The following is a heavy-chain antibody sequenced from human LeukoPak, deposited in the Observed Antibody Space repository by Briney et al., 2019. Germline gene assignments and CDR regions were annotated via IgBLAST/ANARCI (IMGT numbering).Heavy chain of an antibody. CDR2: INHSGST. D-gene: IGHD3-22*01. Sequence: SETLSLTCAVYGGSFSGYYWSWIRQPPGKGLEWIGEINHSGSTNYNPSLKSRVTMSVDTSKKLFSLKLSSVTAADTAVYYCVTYYFDSSGPKKNYWGRGTLVTVSS. V-gene: IGHV4-34*01. CDR3: VTYYFDSSGPKKNY. J-gene: IGHJ4*02. CDR1: GGSFSGYY.